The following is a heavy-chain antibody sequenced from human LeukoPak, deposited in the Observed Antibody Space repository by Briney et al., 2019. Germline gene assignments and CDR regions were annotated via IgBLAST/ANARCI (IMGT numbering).Heavy chain of an antibody. V-gene: IGHV1-3*03. CDR3: AADRGPRLIHCTNGVCYTEYNWFDP. Sequence: GASVKVSCKASGYTFTNYAMHWVRQAPGQRLEWMGWINAGNGNTKYTQEFQGRVTITRDMSTSTAYMELSSLRSEDTAVYYCAADRGPRLIHCTNGVCYTEYNWFDPWGQGTLVTVSS. CDR2: INAGNGNT. CDR1: GYTFTNYA. D-gene: IGHD2-8*01. J-gene: IGHJ5*02.